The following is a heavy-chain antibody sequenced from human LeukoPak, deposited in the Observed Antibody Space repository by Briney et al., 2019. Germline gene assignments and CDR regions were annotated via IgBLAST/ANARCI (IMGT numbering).Heavy chain of an antibody. CDR1: GFTFSNAW. Sequence: GGSLRLSCAASGFTFSNAWMSWVRQAPGKGLEWVSRIKSKTDGGTTDYAAPVKGRFTISRDDSKNTLYLQMNSLKTEDTAVYYCTTRSRLLDYWGQGTLVTVSS. V-gene: IGHV3-15*01. J-gene: IGHJ4*02. CDR3: TTRSRLLDY. CDR2: IKSKTDGGTT. D-gene: IGHD5-12*01.